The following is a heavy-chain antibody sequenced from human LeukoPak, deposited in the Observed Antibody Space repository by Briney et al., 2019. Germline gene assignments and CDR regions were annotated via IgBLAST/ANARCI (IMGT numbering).Heavy chain of an antibody. CDR2: INWNGGST. Sequence: GGSLRLSCAASGFTFDDYGMSWVRQAPGKGLEWVSGINWNGGSTGYADSVKGRFTISRDNAKNSLYLQMNSLRAEDTALYYCARDHKYSSSLSLSAFYYYYYMDVWGKGTTVTVSS. CDR3: ARDHKYSSSLSLSAFYYYYYMDV. CDR1: GFTFDDYG. J-gene: IGHJ6*03. V-gene: IGHV3-20*04. D-gene: IGHD6-13*01.